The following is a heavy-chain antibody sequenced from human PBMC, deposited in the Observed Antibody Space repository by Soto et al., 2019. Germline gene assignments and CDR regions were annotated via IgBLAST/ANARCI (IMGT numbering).Heavy chain of an antibody. CDR3: AKESTPMVATSLDY. CDR2: ISYEGSAQ. J-gene: IGHJ4*02. D-gene: IGHD5-12*01. V-gene: IGHV3-30*18. Sequence: GGSLRLSCTASGFTFSTFVMHWVRQAPGKGLEWLTVISYEGSAQHYADSVKGRFTISRDNSRNTLYLQMNSLRTEDTAVYYCAKESTPMVATSLDYWGQGILVTVSS. CDR1: GFTFSTFV.